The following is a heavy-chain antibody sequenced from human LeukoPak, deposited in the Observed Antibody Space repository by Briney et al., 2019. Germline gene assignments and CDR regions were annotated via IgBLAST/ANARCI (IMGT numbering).Heavy chain of an antibody. V-gene: IGHV3-7*01. D-gene: IGHD6-6*01. Sequence: GGSLRLSCAASGFTLSSYWMSWVRQAPGKGLEWVANIKQDGSEKYYVDSVKGRFTISRDNAKNSLYLQMNSLRAEDTAVYYCARDLQLAARPFDYWGQGTLVTVSS. J-gene: IGHJ4*02. CDR3: ARDLQLAARPFDY. CDR1: GFTLSSYW. CDR2: IKQDGSEK.